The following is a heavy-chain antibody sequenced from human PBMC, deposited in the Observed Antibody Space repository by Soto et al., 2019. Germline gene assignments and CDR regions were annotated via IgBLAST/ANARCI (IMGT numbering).Heavy chain of an antibody. V-gene: IGHV3-11*06. J-gene: IGHJ6*02. D-gene: IGHD3-22*01. CDR3: ARDYYDSSGYYPNSYYYGLDV. CDR1: GFTFSDYY. CDR2: ISSSSSYT. Sequence: LRLSCAASGFTFSDYYMSWIRQAPGKGLEWVSYISSSSSYTDYADSVKGRFTISRDNAKNSLYLQMNSLRAEDTAVYYCARDYYDSSGYYPNSYYYGLDVWAQGTTVTVSS.